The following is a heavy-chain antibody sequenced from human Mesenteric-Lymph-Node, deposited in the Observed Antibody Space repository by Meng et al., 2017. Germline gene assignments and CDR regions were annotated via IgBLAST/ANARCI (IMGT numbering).Heavy chain of an antibody. CDR2: INPYSGDT. D-gene: IGHD3-22*01. J-gene: IGHJ3*02. CDR1: GYTFTRFG. V-gene: IGHV1-18*01. CDR3: ARLTYYYDSSGYYYWGGAFDI. Sequence: ASVKVSCKASGYTFTRFGINWVRQAPGQGLEWMGWINPYSGDTNYAQKFQGRVTLTTDTSTTTAYMELRSLTSDDTAVYYCARLTYYYDSSGYYYWGGAFDIWGQGTMVTVSS.